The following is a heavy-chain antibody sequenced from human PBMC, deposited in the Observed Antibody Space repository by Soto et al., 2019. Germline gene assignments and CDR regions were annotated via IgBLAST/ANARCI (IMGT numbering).Heavy chain of an antibody. V-gene: IGHV1-18*04. J-gene: IGHJ4*02. Sequence: SGKVSFKASCYTFTSYGISWVRQAPGQGLEWMGWISAYNGNTNYAQKLQGRVTMTTDTSTSTAYMELRSLRSDDTAVYYCARARHYYYGSGSYFDYWGQGTLVTVSS. D-gene: IGHD3-10*01. CDR2: ISAYNGNT. CDR3: ARARHYYYGSGSYFDY. CDR1: CYTFTSYG.